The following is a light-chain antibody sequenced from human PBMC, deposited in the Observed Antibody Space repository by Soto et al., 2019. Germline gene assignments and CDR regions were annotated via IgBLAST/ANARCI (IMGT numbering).Light chain of an antibody. CDR3: QQTYTFPFA. Sequence: DMQMTQSPSSLSASVGDRVTITCRPSQTIDNYLNWYQHKPGKAPKLLIYGASTLQSGVSSRFTGSASGTEFTLNIDNLQAEDFATYYCQQTYTFPFAFGQGTKLEI. CDR1: QTIDNY. V-gene: IGKV1-39*01. J-gene: IGKJ2*01. CDR2: GAS.